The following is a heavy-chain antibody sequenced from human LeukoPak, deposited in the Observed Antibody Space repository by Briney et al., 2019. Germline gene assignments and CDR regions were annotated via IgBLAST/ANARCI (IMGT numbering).Heavy chain of an antibody. V-gene: IGHV3-7*04. CDR3: AGDRELFGLGNNWFRYADF. CDR2: IKEDGSVN. CDR1: GFPFSSYW. J-gene: IGHJ2*01. Sequence: PGGSLRLSCAASGFPFSSYWMSWLPQTLGKGREWVANIKEDGSVNYYVVSVKGRFTISRDNAKDALYLQMNSLRAEDMGVYYCAGDRELFGLGNNWFRYADFWGRGTLVTVSS. D-gene: IGHD1-20*01.